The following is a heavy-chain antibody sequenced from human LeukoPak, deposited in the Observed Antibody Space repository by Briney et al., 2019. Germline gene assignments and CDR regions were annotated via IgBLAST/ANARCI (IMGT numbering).Heavy chain of an antibody. CDR2: ISSSSSYI. V-gene: IGHV3-21*01. CDR3: ARDLSIEVGDY. D-gene: IGHD6-19*01. J-gene: IGHJ4*02. Sequence: GGSLRLSCAASGFTFSSYSMHWVRQAPGKGREGVSSISSSSSYIYYADSVVARFTLSRDNAKNSLYLKMHSVSAEDTAVYYCARDLSIEVGDYWGQGTLVTVSS. CDR1: GFTFSSYS.